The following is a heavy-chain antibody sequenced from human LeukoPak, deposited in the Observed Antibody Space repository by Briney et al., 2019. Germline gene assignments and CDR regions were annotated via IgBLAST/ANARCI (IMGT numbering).Heavy chain of an antibody. CDR3: ARRTSPPRAVTTGVEDN. CDR2: IYYSGST. Sequence: SETLSLTCTVSGGSISSGGYYWSWIRQHPGKGLEWIVYIYYSGSTYYNPSLKSRVTISVDTSKNQFSLKLSSVTAADTAVYYCARRTSPPRAVTTGVEDNWGQGTLVTVSS. V-gene: IGHV4-31*03. D-gene: IGHD4-23*01. CDR1: GGSISSGGYY. J-gene: IGHJ4*02.